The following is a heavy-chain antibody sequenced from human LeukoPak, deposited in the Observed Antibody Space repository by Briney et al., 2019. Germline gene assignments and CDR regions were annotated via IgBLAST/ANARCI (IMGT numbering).Heavy chain of an antibody. J-gene: IGHJ4*02. CDR3: ARTFYGGSYYDVSDY. V-gene: IGHV3-74*01. Sequence: PGGSLRPSCAASGFTFSSYWMHWVRQAPGKGLVWVSRINSDGSSTSYADSVKGRFTISRDNAKNTLYLQMNSLRAEDTAVYYCARTFYGGSYYDVSDYWGQGTLVTVSS. CDR1: GFTFSSYW. CDR2: INSDGSST. D-gene: IGHD1-26*01.